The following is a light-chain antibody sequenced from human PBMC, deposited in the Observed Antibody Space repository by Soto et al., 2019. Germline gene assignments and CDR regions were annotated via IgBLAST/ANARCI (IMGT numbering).Light chain of an antibody. V-gene: IGKV1-9*01. Sequence: QLTQSPSSLSASVGDRVTITCRASQDVSRYLAWYQQKAGKAPKLLIYGASTLQSGVPSRFSGFGSGTEFTLTITSLLPEDFAAYYCQQANSLPLTFGGGTKVEIK. CDR2: GAS. J-gene: IGKJ4*01. CDR3: QQANSLPLT. CDR1: QDVSRY.